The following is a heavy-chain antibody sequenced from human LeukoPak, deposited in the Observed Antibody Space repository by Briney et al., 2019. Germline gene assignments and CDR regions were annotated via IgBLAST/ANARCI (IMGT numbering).Heavy chain of an antibody. CDR1: GYSINSGYY. V-gene: IGHV4-38-2*02. Sequence: SETLSLTCVVSGYSINSGYYWGWIRQPPGKGLEWIGSIYHSGSTYYNPSLKSRVTISVDTSKNQFSLKVRSITAADTAVYYCAREEPRDAFDIWGQGTMVTVSP. J-gene: IGHJ3*02. CDR2: IYHSGST. CDR3: AREEPRDAFDI.